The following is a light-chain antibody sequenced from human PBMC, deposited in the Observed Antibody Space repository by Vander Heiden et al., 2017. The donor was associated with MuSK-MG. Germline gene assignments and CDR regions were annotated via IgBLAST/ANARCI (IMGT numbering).Light chain of an antibody. CDR2: SNS. CDR3: QSSDSSLNEYV. CDR1: NSNLGAGSD. J-gene: IGLJ1*01. Sequence: QSVLTQPPSVSGAPGQTITISCTGNNSNLGAGSDVHWYQQLPGRAPKLLISSNSNRPSGVPDRFSGSKSGASAFLAITGLQAEDEADYYCQSSDSSLNEYVCGTGTKVTVL. V-gene: IGLV1-40*01.